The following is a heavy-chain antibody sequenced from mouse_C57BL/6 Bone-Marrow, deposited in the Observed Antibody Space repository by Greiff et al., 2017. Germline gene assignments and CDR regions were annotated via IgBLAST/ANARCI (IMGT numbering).Heavy chain of an antibody. Sequence: VQLQQSGPELVKPGASVKISCKASGYSFTDYNMNWVKQSHGKSLEWIGVINPNHGTTSYNQKFKGKATLTVDQSSSTAYMQLNSLTSEDSAVXYCCKWGYYGRGYWGQGTLVTVSA. V-gene: IGHV1-39*01. J-gene: IGHJ3*01. CDR1: GYSFTDYN. CDR2: INPNHGTT. CDR3: CKWGYYGRGY. D-gene: IGHD1-1*01.